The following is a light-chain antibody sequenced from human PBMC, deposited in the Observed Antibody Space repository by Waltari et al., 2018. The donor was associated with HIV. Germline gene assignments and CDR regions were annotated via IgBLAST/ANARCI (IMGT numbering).Light chain of an antibody. CDR3: QQYYSTPFT. CDR1: QSVLYTSKNKNY. V-gene: IGKV4-1*01. J-gene: IGKJ4*01. CDR2: WSS. Sequence: DIVMTQSPGSLAVSLGERATINCKSSQSVLYTSKNKNYVSWYQQKAGQPPKVLIYWSSTRDSGVPERFSGSWSGTDFTLTIDRLQPEDVAVYFCQQYYSTPFTFGGGTRVEIK.